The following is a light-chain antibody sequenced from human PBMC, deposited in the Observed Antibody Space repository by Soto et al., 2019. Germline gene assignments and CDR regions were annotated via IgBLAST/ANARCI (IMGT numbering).Light chain of an antibody. J-gene: IGLJ3*02. V-gene: IGLV2-14*01. CDR1: SSDIGGRNF. CDR2: DVS. Sequence: QSVLTQPASVSGSPGQSITVSCTGTSSDIGGRNFVSWYQQHPAKVPKLIIYDVSTRPLGVSNRFSGSKSDNTASLTVSGLQAEDEADYYCSSYTTSSTVVFGGGTKLTVL. CDR3: SSYTTSSTVV.